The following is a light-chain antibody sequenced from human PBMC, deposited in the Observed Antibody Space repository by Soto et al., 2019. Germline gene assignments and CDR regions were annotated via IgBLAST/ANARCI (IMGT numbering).Light chain of an antibody. CDR1: QALNGN. V-gene: IGKV1-8*01. J-gene: IGKJ1*01. CDR3: QKYYEYPRT. CDR2: ATS. Sequence: AIRMTQSPSSLSASTGDRVAITCRASQALNGNLAWYQQKSGKAPKVLIYATSTLQSGVPSRFSASGSGTDFTLTINSLQSEDGDTYYCQKYYEYPRTFGQGTKVEIK.